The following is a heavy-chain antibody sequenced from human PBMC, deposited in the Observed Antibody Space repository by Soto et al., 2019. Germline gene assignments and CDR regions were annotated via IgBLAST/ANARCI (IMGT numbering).Heavy chain of an antibody. Sequence: EVQLVQSGAEVKKPGESLKISCKGSGYSFTSYWIGWVRQMPGKGLEWMGIIYPGDSDTRYSPSFQGQVTISADKSISNAYLQWSSLKASDTAMYYCARLPYYDILTGIRPMDVWGQGTTVTVSS. CDR3: ARLPYYDILTGIRPMDV. CDR1: GYSFTSYW. D-gene: IGHD3-9*01. CDR2: IYPGDSDT. J-gene: IGHJ6*02. V-gene: IGHV5-51*03.